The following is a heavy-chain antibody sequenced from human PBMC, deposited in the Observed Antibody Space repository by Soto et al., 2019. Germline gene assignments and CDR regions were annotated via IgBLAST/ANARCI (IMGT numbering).Heavy chain of an antibody. D-gene: IGHD3-10*01. V-gene: IGHV6-1*01. CDR1: GDSVSSNSAA. J-gene: IGHJ3*01. CDR3: ASGWSLEF. Sequence: QVQLQQSGPGLVKPSQTLSVTCTISGDSVSSNSAAWNWIRQSPSRGLEWLGRTYHRSEWYYEYAASLKGRITINPDTSKNHFTLQLSSVTPDDTAVYYCASGWSLEFWGQGTKVTVSP. CDR2: TYHRSEWYY.